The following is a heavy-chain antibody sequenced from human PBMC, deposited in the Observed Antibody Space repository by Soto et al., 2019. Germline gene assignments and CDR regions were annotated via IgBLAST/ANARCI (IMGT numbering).Heavy chain of an antibody. Sequence: ASETLSLTCTVSGGSISSYYWSWIRQPPGKGLEWIGYIFYSGSTNYNPSLKSRVTISVDTSKNQFSLKLSSVTAADTAVYYCARERKDYYDSSGYFDYWGQGTLVTVSS. CDR2: IFYSGST. CDR1: GGSISSYY. D-gene: IGHD3-22*01. V-gene: IGHV4-59*01. J-gene: IGHJ4*02. CDR3: ARERKDYYDSSGYFDY.